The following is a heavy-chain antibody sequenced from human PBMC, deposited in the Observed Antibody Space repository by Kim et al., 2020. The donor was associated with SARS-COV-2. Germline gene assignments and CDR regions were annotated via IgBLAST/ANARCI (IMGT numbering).Heavy chain of an antibody. CDR3: AREGTEWELPHTLDY. J-gene: IGHJ4*02. Sequence: QKFQGRVTITADESTSTAYMELSSLRSEDTAVYYCAREGTEWELPHTLDYWGQGTLVTVSS. V-gene: IGHV1-69*01. D-gene: IGHD1-26*01.